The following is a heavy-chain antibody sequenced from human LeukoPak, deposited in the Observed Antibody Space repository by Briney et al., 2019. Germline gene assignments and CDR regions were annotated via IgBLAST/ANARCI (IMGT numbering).Heavy chain of an antibody. J-gene: IGHJ4*02. CDR3: ARERVPSGYLDGGLNY. CDR1: GFTLSSYA. V-gene: IGHV3-30-3*01. CDR2: ISYDGSNK. Sequence: PGGSLRLSCAASGFTLSSYAMHWVRQAPGKGLEWVAVISYDGSNKYYADSAKGRFTISRDNSKNTLYLQMNSLRAEDTAVYYCARERVPSGYLDGGLNYWGQGTLVAVSS. D-gene: IGHD3-22*01.